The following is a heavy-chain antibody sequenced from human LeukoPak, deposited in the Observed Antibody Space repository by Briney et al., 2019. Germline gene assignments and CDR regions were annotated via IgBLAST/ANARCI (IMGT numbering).Heavy chain of an antibody. Sequence: SETLSLTCTVSGGSISSSSYYWGWIRQPPGKGLEWIGSIYYSGSTYYNPSLKSRVTISVDTSKNQFSLKLSSVTAADTAVYYCARAPYGSGSFDAFDIWGQGTMVTVSS. J-gene: IGHJ3*02. D-gene: IGHD3-10*01. V-gene: IGHV4-39*07. CDR3: ARAPYGSGSFDAFDI. CDR1: GGSISSSSYY. CDR2: IYYSGST.